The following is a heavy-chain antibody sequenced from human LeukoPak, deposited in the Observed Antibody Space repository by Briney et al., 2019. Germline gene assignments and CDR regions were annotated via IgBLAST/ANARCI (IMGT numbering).Heavy chain of an antibody. CDR1: GYTFTSYG. D-gene: IGHD3-9*01. CDR2: ISAYNGNT. J-gene: IGHJ6*04. CDR3: AREGPLRYFDWLLKPPFYGMDV. Sequence: ASVKVSCKASGYTFTSYGISWVRQAPGQGLEWMGWISAYNGNTNYAQKLQGRATMTTATSTSTAYMELRSLRSDDTAVYYCAREGPLRYFDWLLKPPFYGMDVWGKGTTVTVSS. V-gene: IGHV1-18*04.